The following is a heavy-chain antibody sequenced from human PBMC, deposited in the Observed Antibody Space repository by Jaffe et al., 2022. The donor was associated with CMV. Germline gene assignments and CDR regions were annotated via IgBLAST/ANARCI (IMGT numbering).Heavy chain of an antibody. D-gene: IGHD3-10*01. V-gene: IGHV5-51*01. CDR1: GYSFTSYW. CDR2: IYPDDSNT. CDR3: ARQSHYYGSGSPREY. J-gene: IGHJ4*02. Sequence: EVQLVQSGAEVKKPGESLKISCKGSGYSFTSYWIGWVRQMPGKGLEWMGIIYPDDSNTRYSPSFQGQVTISADKSISTAYLQWSSLKASDTAMYFCARQSHYYGSGSPREYWGQGTLVTVSS.